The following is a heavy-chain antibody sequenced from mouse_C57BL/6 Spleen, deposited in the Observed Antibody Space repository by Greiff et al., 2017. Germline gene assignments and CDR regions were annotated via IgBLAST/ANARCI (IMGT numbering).Heavy chain of an antibody. CDR2: IDPGDGDT. J-gene: IGHJ3*01. D-gene: IGHD2-13*01. Sequence: EVQLQQSVAELVRPGASVKLSCTASGFTFNNTSMHWVKQRPEQGLEWIGRIDPGDGDTNYAAKFQGKATITADKSSNTAYLQLSSLTSEDTAVYYCARRSEGEYETYWGQGTLVTVSA. V-gene: IGHV14-3*01. CDR1: GFTFNNTS. CDR3: ARRSEGEYETY.